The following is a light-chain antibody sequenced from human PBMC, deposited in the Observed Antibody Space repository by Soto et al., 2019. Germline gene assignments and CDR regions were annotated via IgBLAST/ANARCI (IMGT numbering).Light chain of an antibody. CDR2: DVS. V-gene: IGLV2-14*01. J-gene: IGLJ2*01. CDR3: SSYTSSSSVV. CDR1: SSVVGGYNY. Sequence: QSALTQPASVSGSPGQSITISCTGTSSVVGGYNYVSWYQQHPGKAPKLMTYDVSNRPSGVSNRFSGSKSGNTASLTISGLQAEDEADYYCSSYTSSSSVVFGGGAKLTVL.